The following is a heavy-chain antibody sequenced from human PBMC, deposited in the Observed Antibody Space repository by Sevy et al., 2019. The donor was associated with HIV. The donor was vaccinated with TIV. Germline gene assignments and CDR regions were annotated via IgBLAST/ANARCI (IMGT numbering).Heavy chain of an antibody. Sequence: GGSLRLSCAASGFTVSSNFMSWVRQAPGKGLEWVSVIYIGGTTYYADSVKGRFTISRDNSKNTVYLQMKSLRAEDTAVYYCARGKHVSDYYGSFDYWGQGTLVTVSS. CDR2: IYIGGTT. CDR1: GFTVSSNF. V-gene: IGHV3-53*01. CDR3: ARGKHVSDYYGSFDY. D-gene: IGHD4-17*01. J-gene: IGHJ4*02.